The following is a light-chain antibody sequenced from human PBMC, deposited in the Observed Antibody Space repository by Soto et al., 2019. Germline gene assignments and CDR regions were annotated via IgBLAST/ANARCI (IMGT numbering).Light chain of an antibody. CDR3: QQYYSYPGGT. J-gene: IGKJ4*01. CDR1: QGISSY. CDR2: AAS. V-gene: IGKV1-8*01. Sequence: AIRMTQSPSSLSVSTGDRVTITCRASQGISSYLAWYQQKPGKAPKLLIYAASTLQSGVPSRFSGSGSGTDFTLTISCLQSEDFATYYCQQYYSYPGGTFGGGTKVEIK.